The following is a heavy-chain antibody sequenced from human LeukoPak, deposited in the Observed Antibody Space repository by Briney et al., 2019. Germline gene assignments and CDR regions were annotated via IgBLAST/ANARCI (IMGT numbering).Heavy chain of an antibody. CDR2: MYYGGNT. J-gene: IGHJ4*02. CDR1: GGSMTNYY. Sequence: QPSETLSLTCTVSGGSMTNYYWSWIRQPPGKGLEWIGYMYYGGNTNYNPSLKSRVTISVDTSKNHFSLRLSSVTAADTAVYYCARVVIYDSSGYIDYWGQGTLVTVSS. V-gene: IGHV4-59*12. CDR3: ARVVIYDSSGYIDY. D-gene: IGHD3-22*01.